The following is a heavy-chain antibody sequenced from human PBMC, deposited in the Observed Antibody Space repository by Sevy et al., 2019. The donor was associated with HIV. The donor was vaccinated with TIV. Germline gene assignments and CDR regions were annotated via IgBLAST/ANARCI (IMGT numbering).Heavy chain of an antibody. CDR2: IKQDGSEK. J-gene: IGHJ3*02. CDR3: ARLSSWWRELDAFDI. CDR1: GFTFSSYW. Sequence: GGSLRLSCAASGFTFSSYWMSWVRQAPGKGLEWVANIKQDGSEKYYVDSVKGRFTISRDNAKNSLYLQMNSLRAEDTAVYYCARLSSWWRELDAFDIWGQGTMVTVSS. D-gene: IGHD6-13*01. V-gene: IGHV3-7*01.